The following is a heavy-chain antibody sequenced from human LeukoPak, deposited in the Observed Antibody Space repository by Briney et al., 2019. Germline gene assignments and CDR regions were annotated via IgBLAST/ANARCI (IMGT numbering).Heavy chain of an antibody. Sequence: GGSLRLSCAASGFTFSSYGIHWVRQAPGKGLEWVAVISYDGSNKYYADSVKGRFTISRDNSKNTLYLQMNSLRAEDTAVYYCAKAGGSGYYQEKYYFDYWGQGTLVTVSS. CDR2: ISYDGSNK. D-gene: IGHD3-22*01. J-gene: IGHJ4*02. V-gene: IGHV3-30*18. CDR3: AKAGGSGYYQEKYYFDY. CDR1: GFTFSSYG.